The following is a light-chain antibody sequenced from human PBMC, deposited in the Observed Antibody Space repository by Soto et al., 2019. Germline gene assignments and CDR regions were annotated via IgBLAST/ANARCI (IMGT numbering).Light chain of an antibody. J-gene: IGLJ3*02. V-gene: IGLV1-40*01. CDR1: SSNIGAGYE. CDR3: QSYDSSLSGYV. Sequence: QSVLTQPPSVCGAPGQRVTISCTGSSSNIGAGYEVHWYQQLPGTAPKLVIYGNTNRPSGVPDRFSGSKSGTSASLAITGLQAEDEADYYCQSYDSSLSGYVFGGGTKLTVL. CDR2: GNT.